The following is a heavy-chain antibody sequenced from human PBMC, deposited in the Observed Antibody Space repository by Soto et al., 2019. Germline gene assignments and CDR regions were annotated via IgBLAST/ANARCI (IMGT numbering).Heavy chain of an antibody. CDR3: ATPKGLHFDGSGSQPRWYLDL. D-gene: IGHD3-22*01. CDR1: GYTLTELA. CDR2: FDPEDGET. V-gene: IGHV1-24*01. Sequence: QVQLVQSGAEVKTPGASVKVSCKVSGYTLTELAMHGVRQAPGKGLEWMGGFDPEDGETIYAQKFQGRVTRSADTSTDTAYMELSSLRSEDTAGYYCATPKGLHFDGSGSQPRWYLDLWGRGTLVTVSS. J-gene: IGHJ2*01.